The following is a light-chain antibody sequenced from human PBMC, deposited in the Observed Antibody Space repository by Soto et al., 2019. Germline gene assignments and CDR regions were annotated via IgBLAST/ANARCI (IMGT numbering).Light chain of an antibody. Sequence: QSVLTQPPSASGPPGQRVTISCSGSGSTIGSNTVDWYQQLPGTAHKLLIYSNDQRPLGVPDRFSVSRSGTSASLAIRGLQTDDEGIYYCAVRGNNLNGQGGFGGGTKLTVL. CDR1: GSTIGSNT. V-gene: IGLV1-44*01. CDR2: SND. CDR3: AVRGNNLNGQGG. J-gene: IGLJ3*02.